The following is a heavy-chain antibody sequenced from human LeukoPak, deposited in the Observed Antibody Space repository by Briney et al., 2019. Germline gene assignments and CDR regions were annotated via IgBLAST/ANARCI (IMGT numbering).Heavy chain of an antibody. Sequence: GGSLRLSCAASGFSFSSYSMNWVRQAPGKGLEWVSYITSSSSKTIYYADSVKGRFTISRDNAKNSLYLQMNSLRAEDTALYYCARASSGTGDDIDYWGQGTLVTVSS. CDR2: ITSSSSKTI. CDR1: GFSFSSYS. J-gene: IGHJ4*02. CDR3: ARASSGTGDDIDY. D-gene: IGHD3-10*01. V-gene: IGHV3-48*04.